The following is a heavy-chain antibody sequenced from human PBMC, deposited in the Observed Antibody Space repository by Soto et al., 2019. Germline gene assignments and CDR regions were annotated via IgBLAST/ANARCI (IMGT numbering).Heavy chain of an antibody. CDR2: IYSGGST. J-gene: IGHJ3*02. V-gene: IGHV3-53*04. D-gene: IGHD7-27*01. CDR1: GFTVSSNY. CDR3: ARESNWGAFDI. Sequence: GGSLRLSCAGSGFTVSSNYMSWGRQAPGKGLEWVSVIYSGGSTYYADSVKGRFTISRHNSKNTLYLQMNSLRAEDTAVYYCARESNWGAFDIWSQGTMVTVSS.